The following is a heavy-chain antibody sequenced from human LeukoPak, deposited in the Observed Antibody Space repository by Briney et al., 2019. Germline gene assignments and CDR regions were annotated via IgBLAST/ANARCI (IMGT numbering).Heavy chain of an antibody. CDR1: GFTFSSYA. Sequence: GGSLRLSCAASGFTFSSYAMSWVRQAPGKGLEWVSAISGSGGSTYYADSVKGRFTISRDNSKNTLYLQMNSLRAEDTAVYYCAKAGLPEDGIQLWLSPGYYYMDVWGKGTTVTVSS. CDR2: ISGSGGST. CDR3: AKAGLPEDGIQLWLSPGYYYMDV. J-gene: IGHJ6*03. V-gene: IGHV3-23*01. D-gene: IGHD5-18*01.